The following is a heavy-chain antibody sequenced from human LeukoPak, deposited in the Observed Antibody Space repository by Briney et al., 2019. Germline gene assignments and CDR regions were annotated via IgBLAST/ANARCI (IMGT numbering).Heavy chain of an antibody. Sequence: SETLSLTCTVFGGSISSYYWSWIRQPPGKGLEWIGYIYYSGSTNYNPSLKSRVTISVDTSKNQFSLKLSSVTAADTAVYYCARHKRAACHVPEFDYWGQGTLVTVSS. V-gene: IGHV4-59*08. J-gene: IGHJ4*02. CDR3: ARHKRAACHVPEFDY. CDR1: GGSISSYY. D-gene: IGHD6-6*01. CDR2: IYYSGST.